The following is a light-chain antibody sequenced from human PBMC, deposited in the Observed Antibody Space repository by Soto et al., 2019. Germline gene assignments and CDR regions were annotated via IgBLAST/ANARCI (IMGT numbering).Light chain of an antibody. CDR1: KLGDKY. J-gene: IGLJ2*01. Sequence: SYELTQPPSVSVSPGQTASITCSGDKLGDKYAYWYQQKPGQSPXXXXXXXXXXXXXXPERFSGSNSGNTATLTISGTQAXXXXXXXXXXXXXXTVVFGGGTKLTVL. CDR2: XXX. V-gene: IGLV3-1*01. CDR3: XXXXXXTVV.